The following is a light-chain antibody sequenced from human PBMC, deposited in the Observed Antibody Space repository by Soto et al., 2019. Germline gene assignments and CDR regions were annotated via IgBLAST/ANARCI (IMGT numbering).Light chain of an antibody. CDR1: QSISSW. CDR2: DAS. Sequence: DIQMTQSPSTLSASVGDRVTITCRASQSISSWLAWYQQKPGKAPKLLIYDASSLESGVPSRFSGSGSGTEFTLTISSLQPDDFATYYCQQYNSYSEFTFGHGTKVDIK. V-gene: IGKV1-5*01. J-gene: IGKJ3*01. CDR3: QQYNSYSEFT.